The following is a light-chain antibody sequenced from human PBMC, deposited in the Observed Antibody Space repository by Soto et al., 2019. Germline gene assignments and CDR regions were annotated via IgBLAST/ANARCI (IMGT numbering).Light chain of an antibody. CDR3: SQYGSSPLCI. J-gene: IGKJ2*04. CDR1: QSLRSRF. V-gene: IGKV3-20*01. CDR2: GAS. Sequence: IVLTQSPGTLSLSPGERVTLSCRASQSLRSRFLAWYQQKPGQAPRLLIYGASNRATDIPDRFSGSGSGTDFTLTINRLEPEDFAVYYCSQYGSSPLCIFGQGTKLQIK.